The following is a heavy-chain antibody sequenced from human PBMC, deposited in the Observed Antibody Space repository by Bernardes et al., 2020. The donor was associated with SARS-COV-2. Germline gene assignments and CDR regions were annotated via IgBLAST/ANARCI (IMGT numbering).Heavy chain of an antibody. Sequence: SETLSLTCAVYGGSFSGYYWSWIRQPPGKGLEWIGEINHSGSTNYNPSLKSRVTISVDTSKNQFSLKLSSVTAADTAVYYCARVRGYSYGYFGSAFDIWGQGTMVTVSS. CDR3: ARVRGYSYGYFGSAFDI. J-gene: IGHJ3*02. CDR2: INHSGST. V-gene: IGHV4-34*01. CDR1: GGSFSGYY. D-gene: IGHD5-18*01.